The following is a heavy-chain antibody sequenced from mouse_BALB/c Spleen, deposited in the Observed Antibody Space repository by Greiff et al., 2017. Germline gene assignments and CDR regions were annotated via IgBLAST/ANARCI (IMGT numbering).Heavy chain of an antibody. J-gene: IGHJ4*01. Sequence: EVQLQQSGPSLVKPSQTLSLTCSVTGDSITSGYWNWIRKFPGNKLEYMGYISYSGSTYYNPSLNSRISITRDTSKNQYYLQLNSVTTEDTATYYCARIYDGYPIAMDYWGQGTSVTVSS. D-gene: IGHD2-3*01. V-gene: IGHV3-8*02. CDR3: ARIYDGYPIAMDY. CDR2: ISYSGST. CDR1: GDSITSGY.